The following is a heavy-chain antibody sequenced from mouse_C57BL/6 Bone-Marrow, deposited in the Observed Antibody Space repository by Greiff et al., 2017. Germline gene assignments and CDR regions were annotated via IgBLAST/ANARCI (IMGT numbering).Heavy chain of an antibody. V-gene: IGHV1-55*01. D-gene: IGHD2-5*01. CDR2: IYPGSGST. Sequence: QVQLQQPGAELVKPGASVTMSCKASGYTFTSYWITWVKQRPGQGLEWIGDIYPGSGSTNYNEKFKSKATRTVDTSSRTASMQLSSLTSEDSAVYYCARPYYSNYWYFDVWGTGTTVTVSS. CDR1: GYTFTSYW. J-gene: IGHJ1*03. CDR3: ARPYYSNYWYFDV.